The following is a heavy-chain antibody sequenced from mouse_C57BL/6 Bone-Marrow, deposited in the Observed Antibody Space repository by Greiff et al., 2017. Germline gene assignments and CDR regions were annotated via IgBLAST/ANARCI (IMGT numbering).Heavy chain of an antibody. J-gene: IGHJ2*01. CDR1: GYSITSDY. CDR2: ISYSGST. D-gene: IGHD1-1*01. V-gene: IGHV3-8*01. Sequence: VQLQQSGPGLAKPSQTLSLTCSVTGYSITSDYWNWIRKFPGNKLEYMGYISYSGSTYYNPSLKSRISITRDTSKNQYYLQLNSVTTEDTATYYCARGKTVVATFDYYFDYWGQGTTLTVSS. CDR3: ARGKTVVATFDYYFDY.